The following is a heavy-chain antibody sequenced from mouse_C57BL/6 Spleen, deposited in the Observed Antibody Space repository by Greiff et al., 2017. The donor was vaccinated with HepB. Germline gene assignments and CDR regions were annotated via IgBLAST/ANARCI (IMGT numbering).Heavy chain of an antibody. D-gene: IGHD1-1*01. V-gene: IGHV3-6*01. CDR3: ASYYYYGSSYEDAMDY. CDR2: ISYDGSN. J-gene: IGHJ4*01. CDR1: GYSITSGYY. Sequence: VQLQESGPGLVKPSQSLSLTCSVTGYSITSGYYWNWIRQFPGNKLEWMGYISYDGSNNYNPSLKNRISITRDTSKNQFFLKLNSVTTEDTATYYCASYYYYGSSYEDAMDYWGQGTSVTVSS.